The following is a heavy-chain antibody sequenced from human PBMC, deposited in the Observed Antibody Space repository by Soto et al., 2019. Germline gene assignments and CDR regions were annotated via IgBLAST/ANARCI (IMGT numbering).Heavy chain of an antibody. J-gene: IGHJ4*02. CDR2: ISGGGDTT. D-gene: IGHD3-10*01. CDR3: AKGRGGSGSLTPRVDF. V-gene: IGHV3-23*01. Sequence: VQLLESGGGLVQPGGSLRLSCAASGFTFNNYAMTWVRQAPGTGLEWVSAISGGGDTTSYADSVKGRFTVSRDRSKNPLYLQMSSLRAEDTALYYCAKGRGGSGSLTPRVDFWGQGTLVTVSS. CDR1: GFTFNNYA.